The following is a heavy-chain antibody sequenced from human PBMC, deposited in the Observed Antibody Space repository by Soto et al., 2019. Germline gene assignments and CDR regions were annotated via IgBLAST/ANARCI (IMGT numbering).Heavy chain of an antibody. J-gene: IGHJ6*02. CDR1: GFTFSSYA. CDR3: AKSSGLTKSIEARPRKYYATDV. V-gene: IGHV3-23*01. D-gene: IGHD6-6*01. Sequence: EVQLLESGGGLVQPGGSLRLSCAASGFTFSSYAMSWVRQAPGKGLEWVSGISGSGGSTYYADSVKGRFTISRDNSKNPLSLQLNSLRAQDTAVYYCAKSSGLTKSIEARPRKYYATDVWGQGTTVTVSS. CDR2: ISGSGGST.